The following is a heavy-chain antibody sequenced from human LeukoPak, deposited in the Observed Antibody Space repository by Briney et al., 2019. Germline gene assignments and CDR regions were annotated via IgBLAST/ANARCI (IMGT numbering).Heavy chain of an antibody. V-gene: IGHV3-7*01. CDR2: IKQDGSEK. D-gene: IGHD1-26*01. Sequence: SGGSLRLSCAASGFTFSSYAMSWVRQAPGKGLEWVANIKQDGSEKYYVDSVKGRFTISRDNAKNSLYLQMNSLRAEDTAVYYCARDWEPLDYWGQGTLVTVSS. J-gene: IGHJ4*02. CDR3: ARDWEPLDY. CDR1: GFTFSSYA.